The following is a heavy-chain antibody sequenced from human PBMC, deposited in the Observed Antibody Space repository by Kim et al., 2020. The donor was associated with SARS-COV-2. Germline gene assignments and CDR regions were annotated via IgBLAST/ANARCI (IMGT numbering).Heavy chain of an antibody. J-gene: IGHJ6*02. CDR1: GLTFSSAW. Sequence: GGSLRLSCAASGLTFSSAWMHWVRQAPGKGLLWVSLINPDGSSTKYADSVRGRFTISRDNAKNTLYLLMNRLRVEETAVYYCIRGWQYAMDVWGQGATVT. CDR3: IRGWQYAMDV. V-gene: IGHV3-74*03. CDR2: INPDGSST. D-gene: IGHD2-15*01.